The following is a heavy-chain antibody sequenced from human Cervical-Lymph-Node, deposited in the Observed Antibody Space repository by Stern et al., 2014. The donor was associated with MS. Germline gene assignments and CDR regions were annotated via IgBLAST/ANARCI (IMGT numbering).Heavy chain of an antibody. Sequence: VQLEESGAALRKPGASVEVSCEASGYNFIDYYIHWVRQAPGQGLEWVGWINPHTGDTRYAQKFLGRVAMTRDTSINTAYLELNSLTSDDTAFYYCTRGRGTLLYLHWGQGTLITVSS. D-gene: IGHD2-15*01. V-gene: IGHV1-2*02. J-gene: IGHJ4*02. CDR3: TRGRGTLLYLH. CDR2: INPHTGDT. CDR1: GYNFIDYY.